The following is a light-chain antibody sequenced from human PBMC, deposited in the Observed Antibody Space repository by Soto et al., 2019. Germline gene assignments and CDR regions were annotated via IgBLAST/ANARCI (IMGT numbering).Light chain of an antibody. CDR2: DAS. V-gene: IGKV1-5*01. Sequence: DIQMTKSPSTLSASVGARVPITCRASQSISSWLAWYQQKPGKAPKLLIYDASSLESGVPSRFSGSGSGTEFTLTISSLQPDDFATYYCQQYNSLWTVGQGTKVDIK. J-gene: IGKJ1*01. CDR1: QSISSW. CDR3: QQYNSLWT.